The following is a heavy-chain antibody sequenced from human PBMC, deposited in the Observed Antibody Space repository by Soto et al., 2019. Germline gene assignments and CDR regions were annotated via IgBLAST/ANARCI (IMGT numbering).Heavy chain of an antibody. Sequence: SVKVSCKASGGTFSSYTISWVRQAPGQGLEWMGRIIPILGIANYAQKFQGRVTITADKSTSTAYMELSSLRSEDTAVYYCARDRYCSGGSCYSVDWFDPWGQGTLVTVSS. CDR2: IIPILGIA. CDR3: ARDRYCSGGSCYSVDWFDP. D-gene: IGHD2-15*01. CDR1: GGTFSSYT. J-gene: IGHJ5*02. V-gene: IGHV1-69*04.